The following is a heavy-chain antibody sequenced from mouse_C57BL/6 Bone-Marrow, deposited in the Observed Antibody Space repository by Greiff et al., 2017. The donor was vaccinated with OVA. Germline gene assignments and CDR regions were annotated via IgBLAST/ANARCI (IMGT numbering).Heavy chain of an antibody. J-gene: IGHJ2*01. CDR1: GFTFSSYT. CDR3: ARREEFDY. CDR2: ISGGGGNT. Sequence: EVQLVESGGGLVKPGGSLKLSCAASGFTFSSYTMSWVRQTPEKRLEWVATISGGGGNTYYPDSVKGRFTISRDNAKNTLYLQMSSLRSEDTALYYCARREEFDYWGQGTTLTVSS. V-gene: IGHV5-9*01.